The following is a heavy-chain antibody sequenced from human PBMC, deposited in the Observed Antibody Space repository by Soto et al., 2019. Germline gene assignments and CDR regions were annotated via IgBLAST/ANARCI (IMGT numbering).Heavy chain of an antibody. D-gene: IGHD2-15*01. CDR2: INHSGNT. V-gene: IGHV4-34*01. J-gene: IGHJ6*02. Sequence: PSETLSLTCSIYGGSFSGYYWSWIRQPPGKGLEWIGEINHSGNTNYNPSLKSRVTISVDTSNSQFSLMLNSVTAADTAVYYCASSWPGGLNGFYYPGMDVWGQGTTGTVCS. CDR3: ASSWPGGLNGFYYPGMDV. CDR1: GGSFSGYY.